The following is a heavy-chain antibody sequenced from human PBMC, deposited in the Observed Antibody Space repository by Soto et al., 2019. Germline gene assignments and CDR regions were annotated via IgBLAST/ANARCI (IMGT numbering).Heavy chain of an antibody. CDR1: GFTFSSYG. CDR2: IWYDGSNK. J-gene: IGHJ4*02. V-gene: IGHV3-33*01. CDR3: AIERDSSGLHCFDY. Sequence: QVQLVESGGGVVQPGRSLRLSCAASGFTFSSYGMHWVRQAPGKGLEWVAVIWYDGSNKYYADFVKGRFTISRDNSKNTLYLQMTSMRAAERAVYYCAIERDSSGLHCFDYWGQGTLVTVPS. D-gene: IGHD6-19*01.